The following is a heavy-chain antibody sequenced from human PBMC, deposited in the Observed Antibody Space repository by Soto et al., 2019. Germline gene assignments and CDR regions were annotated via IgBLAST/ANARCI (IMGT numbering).Heavy chain of an antibody. Sequence: QVQLVESGGGVVQPGRSLRLSCAASGFTFSSYGMHWVRQAPGKGLEWVAVISYDGSNKYYADSVKGRFTISRDNSKNTLYLQMNSLRAEDTAVYYCAKDSGIVVVPAAIDYWGQGTLVTVSS. J-gene: IGHJ4*02. CDR3: AKDSGIVVVPAAIDY. CDR1: GFTFSSYG. V-gene: IGHV3-30*18. D-gene: IGHD2-2*01. CDR2: ISYDGSNK.